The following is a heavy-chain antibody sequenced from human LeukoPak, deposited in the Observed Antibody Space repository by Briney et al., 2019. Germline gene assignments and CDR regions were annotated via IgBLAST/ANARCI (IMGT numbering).Heavy chain of an antibody. CDR2: IIPILGIA. CDR1: GGTFSSYA. J-gene: IGHJ5*02. CDR3: ARDREITTRPGGWFDP. D-gene: IGHD6-6*01. Sequence: ASVKVSCKASGGTFSSYAISWVRQAPGQGLEWMGRIIPILGIANYAQKFQGRVTITADESTNIAYMELRSLSSDDTAVYFCARDREITTRPGGWFDPWGQGTLVTVSS. V-gene: IGHV1-69*04.